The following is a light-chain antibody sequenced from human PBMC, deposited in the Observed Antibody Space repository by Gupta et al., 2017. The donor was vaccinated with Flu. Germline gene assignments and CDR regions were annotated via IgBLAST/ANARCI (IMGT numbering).Light chain of an antibody. V-gene: IGKV3-15*01. J-gene: IGKJ1*01. Sequence: EVVMTHPPATLSVSPGERVTLSCRASQSIKTNLAWYQQRPGQPPRLLLFGASSRAADVPARFSGSGSGTDFTLTINSLQAEDVGIYYCQQYNKWPPWTFGQGTKVE. CDR1: QSIKTN. CDR3: QQYNKWPPWT. CDR2: GAS.